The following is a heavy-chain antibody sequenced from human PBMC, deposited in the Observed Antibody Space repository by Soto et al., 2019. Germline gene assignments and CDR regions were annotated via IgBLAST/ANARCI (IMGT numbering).Heavy chain of an antibody. CDR1: GYTFTGYY. CDR2: ISPKSGGT. Sequence: QVQLVQSGAEVKDSGASVKVSCKASGYTFTGYYIHWVRQAPGQGLGWVGEISPKSGGTRYAQKFQGRVTMTKDTSINTVYMELSNLSPDDTAVYYCGRGRSGELVVFYWGQGTLVTVHS. CDR3: GRGRSGELVVFY. J-gene: IGHJ4*02. D-gene: IGHD1-7*01. V-gene: IGHV1-2*02.